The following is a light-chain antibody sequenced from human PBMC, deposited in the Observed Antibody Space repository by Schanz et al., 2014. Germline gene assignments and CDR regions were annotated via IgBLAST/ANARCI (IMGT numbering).Light chain of an antibody. Sequence: DIQMTQSPSTLSASVGDRVTITCRASQRISHWLAWYQQKPGKAPKLLIYDASNLQSEVPSRFSGGGSGTDFTLTISSLEPEDFAVYYCQQYGVSPLTFGGGTKVEIQ. CDR2: DAS. CDR1: QRISHW. CDR3: QQYGVSPLT. V-gene: IGKV1-5*01. J-gene: IGKJ4*01.